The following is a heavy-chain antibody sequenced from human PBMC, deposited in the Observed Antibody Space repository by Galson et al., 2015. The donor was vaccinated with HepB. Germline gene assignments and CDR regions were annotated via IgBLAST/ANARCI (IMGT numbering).Heavy chain of an antibody. D-gene: IGHD3-16*01. CDR2: TNGGETHK. Sequence: SLRLYCAASGFHFSDYWMHWVRQVPGKGLGWVSNTNGGETHKRYADSVKGRFTSSRDNAKNTGYLQMDSLSVEETAVYYCARGRGSRAYYDYFMDVWGKGTTVTVSS. V-gene: IGHV3-74*01. CDR3: ARGRGSRAYYDYFMDV. CDR1: GFHFSDYW. J-gene: IGHJ6*03.